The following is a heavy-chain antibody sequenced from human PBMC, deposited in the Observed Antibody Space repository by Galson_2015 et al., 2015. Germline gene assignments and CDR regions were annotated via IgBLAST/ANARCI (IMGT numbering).Heavy chain of an antibody. J-gene: IGHJ4*02. CDR3: AREYCRAAGCSSTLDY. D-gene: IGHD2-15*01. CDR2: TYYRSKWYN. Sequence: CAISGDSVSSNTVAWNWIRQSPSRGLEWLGRTYYRSKWYNHYPVSVRSRITINPDTSRNQFSLQLNSVTPDDTAMYYCAREYCRAAGCSSTLDYWGQGALVTVSS. V-gene: IGHV6-1*01. CDR1: GDSVSSNTVA.